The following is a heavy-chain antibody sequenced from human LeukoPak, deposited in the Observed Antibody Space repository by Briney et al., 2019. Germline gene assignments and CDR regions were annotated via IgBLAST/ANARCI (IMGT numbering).Heavy chain of an antibody. CDR3: ARGPVRGVIKY. Sequence: GGSLRLSCAASGFTVSSNYMSWVRQAPGKGLEWVSVIYSGGSTYYADPVKGRFTISRDNSKNTLYLQMNSLRAEDTAVYYCARGPVRGVIKYWGQGTLVTVSS. V-gene: IGHV3-53*01. D-gene: IGHD3-10*02. J-gene: IGHJ4*02. CDR1: GFTVSSNY. CDR2: IYSGGST.